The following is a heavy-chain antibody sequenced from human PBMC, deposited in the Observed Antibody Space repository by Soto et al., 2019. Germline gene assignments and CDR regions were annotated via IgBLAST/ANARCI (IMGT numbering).Heavy chain of an antibody. V-gene: IGHV1-46*01. J-gene: IGHJ4*02. CDR3: ARVYCSGGSCYGIDY. Sequence: QVQLVQSGAEVKKPGASVKVSCKASGYNFTSYYVHWVRQAPGQGLEWMGIINPGGGTSYAQKFQGRVTMTRDTSTSTVYMELSSLRSEDTAVYYCARVYCSGGSCYGIDYRGQGTLVTVSS. CDR1: GYNFTSYY. CDR2: INPGGGT. D-gene: IGHD2-15*01.